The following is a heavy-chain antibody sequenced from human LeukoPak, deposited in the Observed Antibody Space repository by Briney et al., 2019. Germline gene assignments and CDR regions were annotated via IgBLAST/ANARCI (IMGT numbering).Heavy chain of an antibody. J-gene: IGHJ5*02. V-gene: IGHV1-46*01. CDR1: GYTFTNYY. CDR2: INPSGGST. Sequence: ASVKVSCKASGYTFTNYYVHWVRQAPGQGLEWMGVINPSGGSTNYAQRFQGRVTMTRDTSTSTVYMELSSLRSEDTAVDDFSSHSTVTTFRGCDDPWGQGTLVTVSS. D-gene: IGHD4-17*01. CDR3: SSHSTVTTFRGCDDP.